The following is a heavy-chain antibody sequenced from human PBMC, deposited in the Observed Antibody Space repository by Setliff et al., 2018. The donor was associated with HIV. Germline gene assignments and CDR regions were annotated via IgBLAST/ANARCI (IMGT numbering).Heavy chain of an antibody. Sequence: PSETLSLTCTVSGDSISSGGYYWSWIRQPAGKGLEWIGRIYTSGSTNYNPSLKSRVTISVDTSKNQFSLNLSSVTAADTAVYYCARGRSEEYYDFWSDYYNAFDIWGQGTMVTVSS. J-gene: IGHJ3*02. CDR2: IYTSGST. D-gene: IGHD3-3*01. CDR3: ARGRSEEYYDFWSDYYNAFDI. V-gene: IGHV4-61*02. CDR1: GDSISSGGYY.